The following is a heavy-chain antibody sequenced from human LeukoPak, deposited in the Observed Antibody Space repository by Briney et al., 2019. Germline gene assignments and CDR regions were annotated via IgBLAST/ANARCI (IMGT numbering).Heavy chain of an antibody. J-gene: IGHJ4*02. V-gene: IGHV3-30*18. Sequence: GGSLRHSCAASGFTFSSNGMPWVRQAPGKGLEWVAVISYDGSSKYCADSVKGRFTISRDNSKKTVYLQMNSLRVEDTAVYYCAKDLSSSWSFDSWGRGTLVTVSS. CDR3: AKDLSSSWSFDS. D-gene: IGHD6-13*01. CDR2: ISYDGSSK. CDR1: GFTFSSNG.